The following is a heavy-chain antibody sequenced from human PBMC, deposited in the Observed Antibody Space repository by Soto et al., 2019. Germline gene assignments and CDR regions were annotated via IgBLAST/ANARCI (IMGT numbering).Heavy chain of an antibody. CDR2: ISRAGDSM. CDR1: GFTFSDYY. V-gene: IGHV3-11*01. Sequence: QVQLVESGGGLVKPGGSLRLSCAASGFTFSDYYMAWIRQAPGKGLEYVSYISRAGDSMYYADSVKGRFTISRDNAKNSLSLQMNSLRAEDTAVYYCARTNGESIHYYHGMDVWGQGTTVTVSS. D-gene: IGHD3-10*01. J-gene: IGHJ6*02. CDR3: ARTNGESIHYYHGMDV.